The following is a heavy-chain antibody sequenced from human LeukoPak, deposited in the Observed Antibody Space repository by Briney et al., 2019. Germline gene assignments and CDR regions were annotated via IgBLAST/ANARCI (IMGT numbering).Heavy chain of an antibody. CDR1: GGSISSSSYY. D-gene: IGHD1-1*01. CDR2: IYYSGTT. CDR3: ARRSTKENGFDF. J-gene: IGHJ4*02. V-gene: IGHV4-39*01. Sequence: SETLSLTCAVSGGSISSSSYYWGWIRQPPGEGLEWIGTIYYSGTTYYNPSLGSRVTISLDTSKNQFSLKLTSVTAADTAVYYCARRSTKENGFDFWGQGTLVTVSS.